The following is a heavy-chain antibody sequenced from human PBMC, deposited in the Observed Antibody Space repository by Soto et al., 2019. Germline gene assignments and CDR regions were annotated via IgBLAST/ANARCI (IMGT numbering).Heavy chain of an antibody. CDR1: GYSISSGYY. CDR3: ARHAGYCSTNTCSQNDY. J-gene: IGHJ4*02. Sequence: SETLSLTCAVSGYSISSGYYWGWIRQPPGKGLEWIGSIYHSGSTYYNPSLKSRVTISVDTSKNQFSLKLSSVTAADTAMYYCARHAGYCSTNTCSQNDYWGQGTLITVSS. D-gene: IGHD2-2*01. CDR2: IYHSGST. V-gene: IGHV4-38-2*01.